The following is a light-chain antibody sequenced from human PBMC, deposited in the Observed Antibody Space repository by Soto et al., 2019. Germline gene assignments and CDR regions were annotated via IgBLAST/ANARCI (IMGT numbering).Light chain of an antibody. V-gene: IGKV3-20*01. J-gene: IGKJ5*01. CDR1: QIVGGDT. CDR3: QQYGSSQIT. CDR2: GAS. Sequence: EIVVTQSPGTLSLSPGERATLSCRASQIVGGDTLALFQQRPGQAPMLLIYGASTRATGIPDRFSGSGSGTDFTLTISRLQPEDFAVYYCQQYGSSQITFGQGTRLRL.